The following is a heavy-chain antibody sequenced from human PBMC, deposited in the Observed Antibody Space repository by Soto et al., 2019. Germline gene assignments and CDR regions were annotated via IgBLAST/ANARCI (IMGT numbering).Heavy chain of an antibody. CDR3: GKDRVSEDNNGWPQGH. Sequence: PGGSLRLSCAASGFTFGGYGMHWVRQAPGKGLEWVAVISNDGINKYYLDSVRGRCTISRDNSRNTLDLQMNSLRPEDTAVYYCGKDRVSEDNNGWPQGHWGRGTLVNVSS. J-gene: IGHJ4*02. CDR1: GFTFGGYG. D-gene: IGHD6-19*01. V-gene: IGHV3-30*18. CDR2: ISNDGINK.